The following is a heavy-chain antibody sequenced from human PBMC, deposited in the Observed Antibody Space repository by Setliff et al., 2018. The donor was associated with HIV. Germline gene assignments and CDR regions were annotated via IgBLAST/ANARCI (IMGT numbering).Heavy chain of an antibody. V-gene: IGHV3-23*01. D-gene: IGHD3-22*01. Sequence: GGSLRLSCAVSGFTFSNFAMSWVRQAPGKGLEWVSGIGGGGGRTYYADSVKGRFTISRDNSKNTLYLQMKSLRAEDTAVYYCAKGLSYYFDSSVSVGAFDYWGQGALVTVSS. CDR1: GFTFSNFA. CDR3: AKGLSYYFDSSVSVGAFDY. J-gene: IGHJ4*02. CDR2: IGGGGGRT.